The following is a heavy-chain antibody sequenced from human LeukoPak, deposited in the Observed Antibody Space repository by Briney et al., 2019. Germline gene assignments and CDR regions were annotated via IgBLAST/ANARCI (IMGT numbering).Heavy chain of an antibody. J-gene: IGHJ4*02. CDR3: AKAASSGWELDY. D-gene: IGHD6-19*01. V-gene: IGHV3-30*18. CDR2: ISYDGSNK. Sequence: GGSLRLSCAASGFTFSSYGMHWVRQAPGKGLEWVAAISYDGSNKYYADSVKGRFTISRDNSKNTLYLQMNSLRAEDTAVYYCAKAASSGWELDYWGQGTLVTVSS. CDR1: GFTFSSYG.